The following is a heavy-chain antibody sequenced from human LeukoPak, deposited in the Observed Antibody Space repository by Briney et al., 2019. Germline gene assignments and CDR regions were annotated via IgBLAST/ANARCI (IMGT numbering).Heavy chain of an antibody. CDR1: GGSFSGYY. V-gene: IGHV4-34*01. CDR2: INHSGST. Sequence: KPSETLSLTCAVYGGSFSGYYWSWIRQPPGKGLEWIGEINHSGSTNYNPSLKSRVTISVDTSKNQFSLKLSSVTAADTAVYYCASGARNYYRSGSWSWPLYYFDYWGQGTLVTVSS. CDR3: ASGARNYYRSGSWSWPLYYFDY. J-gene: IGHJ4*02. D-gene: IGHD3-10*01.